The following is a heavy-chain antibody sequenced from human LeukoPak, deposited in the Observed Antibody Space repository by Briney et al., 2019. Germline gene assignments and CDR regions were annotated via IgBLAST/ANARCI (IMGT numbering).Heavy chain of an antibody. Sequence: PSETLSLTCSVSGVSISSGSNYWGWIRQPPGKTLEWIGSIYSSGGTYYNPSLKSRVTISVDTSKNQFSLNLTSVTAADTAVYYCASGSSYDSSGRGFDYWGQGTLVTVSS. V-gene: IGHV4-39*07. CDR3: ASGSSYDSSGRGFDY. J-gene: IGHJ4*02. CDR2: IYSSGGT. D-gene: IGHD3-22*01. CDR1: GVSISSGSNY.